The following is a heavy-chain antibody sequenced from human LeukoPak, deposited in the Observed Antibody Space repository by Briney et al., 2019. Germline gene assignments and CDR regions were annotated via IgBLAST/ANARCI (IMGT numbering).Heavy chain of an antibody. D-gene: IGHD3-10*01. J-gene: IGHJ4*02. V-gene: IGHV3-23*01. CDR1: GFTLSNHA. CDR2: ISGSGTMT. Sequence: GGSLRLSCAASGFTLSNHAMIWVRQAPGKGLEWVSSISGSGTMTYYADSVKGRFTISRDNAMDTLYLQMNSLRADDTAVYYCAKDRVDGSGSQFDSWGQGSLVIVSS. CDR3: AKDRVDGSGSQFDS.